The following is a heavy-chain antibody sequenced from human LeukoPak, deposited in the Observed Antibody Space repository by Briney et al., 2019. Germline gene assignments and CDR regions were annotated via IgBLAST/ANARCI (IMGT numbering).Heavy chain of an antibody. J-gene: IGHJ4*02. Sequence: PGESLRLSCAASGFTFSDYTMTWVRQAPGRGLEWLASISISSSVIYYADSVKGRFTISRDNAKNTLFLQMDSLRVEDTGHYYCARDLGARGHWGQGTLVIVSS. CDR1: GFTFSDYT. CDR2: ISISSSVI. V-gene: IGHV3-21*01. CDR3: ARDLGARGH. D-gene: IGHD3-16*01.